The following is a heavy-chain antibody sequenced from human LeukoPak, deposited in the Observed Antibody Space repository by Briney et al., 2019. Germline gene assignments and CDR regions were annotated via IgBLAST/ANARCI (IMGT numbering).Heavy chain of an antibody. CDR3: ARDPRAFDI. V-gene: IGHV3-48*02. Sequence: PGGSLRLSCAGSGFTFSDYSMNWVRQAPGKGLEWVSYISRSSSIIYYADSVKGRFTISRDNAKSSLYLQMNSLRDEDTAVYYCARDPRAFDIWDQGTMVTVSS. J-gene: IGHJ3*02. CDR2: ISRSSSII. CDR1: GFTFSDYS.